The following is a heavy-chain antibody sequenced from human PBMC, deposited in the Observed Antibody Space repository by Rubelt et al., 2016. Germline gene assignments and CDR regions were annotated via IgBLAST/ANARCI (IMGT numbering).Heavy chain of an antibody. Sequence: EVQLVESGGGLVKPGGSLRLSCAASGFTFSNAWVNWVRQAPGKGLEWVGRIKSKTDGGTTDYAAPGKGRFTISRDDSKNTLYLQMNSLKTEDTAVYYCTTDTAMDNDFDYWGQGTLVTVSS. D-gene: IGHD5-18*01. J-gene: IGHJ4*02. CDR3: TTDTAMDNDFDY. CDR1: GFTFSNAW. CDR2: IKSKTDGGTT. V-gene: IGHV3-15*07.